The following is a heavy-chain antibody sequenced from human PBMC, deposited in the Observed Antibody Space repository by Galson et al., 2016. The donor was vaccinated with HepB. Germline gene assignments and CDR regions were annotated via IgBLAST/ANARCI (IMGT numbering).Heavy chain of an antibody. CDR3: ARRSYSNYIDY. J-gene: IGHJ4*02. CDR1: SGSISTGGYY. Sequence: TLSLTCNVSSGSISTGGYYWSWIRQHPGKGLEWIGHIYYSGSTSYNPSLKSRLSISVGTSKNQFSLNLSSVTVADTAVYFCARRSYSNYIDYWGQGILVSVSS. D-gene: IGHD5-12*01. CDR2: IYYSGST. V-gene: IGHV4-31*03.